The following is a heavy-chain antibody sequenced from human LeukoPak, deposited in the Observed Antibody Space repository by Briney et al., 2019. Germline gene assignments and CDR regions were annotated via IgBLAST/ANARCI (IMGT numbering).Heavy chain of an antibody. CDR2: IYYSGST. J-gene: IGHJ5*02. Sequence: SETLSLTCTVSGGSVSSYYWSWIRQPPGKGLEWIGYIYYSGSTNYNPSLKSRVTISVDTSKNQFSLKLSSVTAADTAVYYCARVRRRDYDFWSGYYLGWFDPWGQGTLVTVSS. D-gene: IGHD3-3*01. CDR3: ARVRRRDYDFWSGYYLGWFDP. V-gene: IGHV4-59*02. CDR1: GGSVSSYY.